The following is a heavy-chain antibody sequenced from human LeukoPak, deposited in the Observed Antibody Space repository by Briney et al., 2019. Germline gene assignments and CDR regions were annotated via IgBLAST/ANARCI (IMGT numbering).Heavy chain of an antibody. CDR3: ARGRGTTMVRGVITNYFDL. Sequence: ASVRVSCKASGYTFTAHYIHWVRQAPGQGLEWMGWIDPLSGGTNYAQKFLGSVTMTGDTSINTAFMELSRLRSDDTAIYYCARGRGTTMVRGVITNYFDLWGRGSLVTLSS. V-gene: IGHV1-2*02. CDR1: GYTFTAHY. J-gene: IGHJ2*01. CDR2: IDPLSGGT. D-gene: IGHD3-10*01.